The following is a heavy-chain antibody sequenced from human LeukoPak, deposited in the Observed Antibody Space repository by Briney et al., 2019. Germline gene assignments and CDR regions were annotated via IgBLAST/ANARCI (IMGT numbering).Heavy chain of an antibody. CDR1: GGSISSGDYY. V-gene: IGHV4-30-4*01. D-gene: IGHD3-22*01. Sequence: PSQTLSLTCTVSGGSISSGDYYWSWTRQPPGKGLEWIAYMYYSGSTYYNPSLKSRVSMSADTSKNQLSLKLSSVTAADTAVYYCARPYYYYGRIDPWGQGILVTVSS. J-gene: IGHJ5*02. CDR3: ARPYYYYGRIDP. CDR2: MYYSGST.